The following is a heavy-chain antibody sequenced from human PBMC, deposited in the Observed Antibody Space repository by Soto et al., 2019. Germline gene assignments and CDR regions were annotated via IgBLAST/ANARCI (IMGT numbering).Heavy chain of an antibody. CDR1: GFTFSGFD. Sequence: PVGSLRLSGEASGFTFSGFDMHWVRQPTGKGLEWVSSIGTAGDTYYAVSVKGRFTISRDNAKNSLSLQMNSLRAGDMAVYFCAKSQEIGTHFFDSWGQGTQVTVSS. J-gene: IGHJ4*02. CDR3: AKSQEIGTHFFDS. D-gene: IGHD1-1*01. CDR2: IGTAGDT. V-gene: IGHV3-13*01.